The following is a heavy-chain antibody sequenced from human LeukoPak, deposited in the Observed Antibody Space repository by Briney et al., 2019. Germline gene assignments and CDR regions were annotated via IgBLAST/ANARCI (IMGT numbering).Heavy chain of an antibody. CDR1: GYTFTSYY. Sequence: ASVKVSCKASGYTFTSYYTHWVRQAPGQGLEWMGIINPSGGSTSYAQKFQGRVTMTRDTSTSTVYMELSSLRSEDTAVYYCARGQAGYDSSGYSGGAFDYWGQGTLVTVSS. CDR3: ARGQAGYDSSGYSGGAFDY. V-gene: IGHV1-46*01. D-gene: IGHD3-22*01. J-gene: IGHJ4*02. CDR2: INPSGGST.